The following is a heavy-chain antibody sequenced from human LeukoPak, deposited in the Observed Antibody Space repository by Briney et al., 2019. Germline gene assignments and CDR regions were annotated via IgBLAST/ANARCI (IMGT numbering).Heavy chain of an antibody. Sequence: GGSLRLSCAASGFTFSDYYMSWIRQAPGKGLEWVSYISSSGSTIYYADSVKGRFTISRDNAKNSLYLQMNSLRAEDTAVYYCAREWATVTHDAFDIWGQGTMVTVSS. CDR3: AREWATVTHDAFDI. D-gene: IGHD4-17*01. CDR2: ISSSGSTI. V-gene: IGHV3-11*01. CDR1: GFTFSDYY. J-gene: IGHJ3*02.